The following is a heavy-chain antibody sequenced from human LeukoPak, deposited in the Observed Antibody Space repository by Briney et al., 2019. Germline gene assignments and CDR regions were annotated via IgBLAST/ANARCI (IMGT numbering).Heavy chain of an antibody. J-gene: IGHJ4*02. V-gene: IGHV3-11*06. CDR2: ISRTGSHT. D-gene: IGHD6-13*01. CDR3: ARVGSTAEAGTPDY. Sequence: GGSLRLSCAASGFTFSDYDMSWIRQAPGKGLEWLSYISRTGSHTPYADSVKGRFTVSRDNAKNSLSLELNSLRVDDTAIYYCARVGSTAEAGTPDYWGQGTLVTVSS. CDR1: GFTFSDYD.